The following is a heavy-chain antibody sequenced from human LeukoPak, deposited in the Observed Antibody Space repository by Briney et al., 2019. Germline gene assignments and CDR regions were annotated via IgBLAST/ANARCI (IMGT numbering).Heavy chain of an antibody. Sequence: GGSLRLSCAASGFTFSTYWMHWVRQAPGKGLVWVSRINNDGSNTMYADSVKGRFTISRDNARNTLYLQMNSLRDDDTAVYYCARDYNSSPDYWGQGTLVTVSS. CDR3: ARDYNSSPDY. D-gene: IGHD6-13*01. V-gene: IGHV3-74*03. CDR2: INNDGSNT. CDR1: GFTFSTYW. J-gene: IGHJ4*02.